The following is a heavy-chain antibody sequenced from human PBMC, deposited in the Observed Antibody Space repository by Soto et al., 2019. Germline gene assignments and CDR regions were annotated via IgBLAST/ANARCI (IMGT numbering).Heavy chain of an antibody. Sequence: PSETLSLTCTVSGGSISSYYWSWIRQPPGKGLEWIGYIYYSRSTNYNPSLKSRVTISVDTSKNQFSLKLSSVTAADTAVYYCARHDSFQSYGYRNWFDPWGQGTLVTVSS. CDR2: IYYSRST. CDR1: GGSISSYY. V-gene: IGHV4-59*08. J-gene: IGHJ5*02. CDR3: ARHDSFQSYGYRNWFDP. D-gene: IGHD5-18*01.